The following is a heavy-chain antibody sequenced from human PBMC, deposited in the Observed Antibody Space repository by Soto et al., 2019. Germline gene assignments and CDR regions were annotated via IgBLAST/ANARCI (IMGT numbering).Heavy chain of an antibody. CDR2: IKSKTDGGTT. D-gene: IGHD3-9*01. V-gene: IGHV3-15*07. CDR3: TTTGNYDILTGPNPYYYYGMDV. Sequence: MAGGSLRLSCAASGFTFSNAWMNWVRQAPGKGLEWVGRIKSKTDGGTTDYAAPVKGRFTISRDDSKNTLYLLMNSLKTEDTAVYYCTTTGNYDILTGPNPYYYYGMDVWGQGTTVTVSS. J-gene: IGHJ6*02. CDR1: GFTFSNAW.